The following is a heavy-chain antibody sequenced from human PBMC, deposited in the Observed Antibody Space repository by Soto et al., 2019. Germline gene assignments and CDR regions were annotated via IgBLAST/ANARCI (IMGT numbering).Heavy chain of an antibody. CDR2: ISGSGGST. CDR3: AKASRNMITFGGVIDNYACDI. CDR1: GFTFSSYA. D-gene: IGHD3-16*02. J-gene: IGHJ3*02. V-gene: IGHV3-23*01. Sequence: EVQLLESGGGLVQPGGSLRLSCAASGFTFSSYAMSWVRQAPGKGLEWVSAISGSGGSTYYADSVKGRFTISRDNSKNTLYLQMNSISADDTAVYYCAKASRNMITFGGVIDNYACDIWGQGTMVTVSS.